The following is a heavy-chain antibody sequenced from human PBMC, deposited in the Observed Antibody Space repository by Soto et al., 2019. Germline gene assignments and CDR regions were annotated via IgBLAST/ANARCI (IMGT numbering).Heavy chain of an antibody. D-gene: IGHD2-15*01. Sequence: EVQLVESGGGLVQPGESLRLSCAASGFTFSRYWMHWVRQGPGKGLVWVSRINSDGSSISYADSVKGRFTISRDNAKNTLYLQMNSLRAEDTAVYYCGRVYSCENCFDRHFDSWGQGTLVTVSS. CDR1: GFTFSRYW. CDR2: INSDGSSI. J-gene: IGHJ4*02. CDR3: GRVYSCENCFDRHFDS. V-gene: IGHV3-74*01.